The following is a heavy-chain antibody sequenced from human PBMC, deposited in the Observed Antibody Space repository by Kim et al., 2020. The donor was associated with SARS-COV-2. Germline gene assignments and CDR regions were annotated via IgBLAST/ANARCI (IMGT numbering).Heavy chain of an antibody. CDR1: GYTFTSYD. Sequence: ASVKVSCKASGYTFTSYDINWVRQATGQGLEWMGWMNPNSGNTGYAQKFQGRVTMTRNTSISTAYMELSSLRSEDTAVYYCARGWWTTMVQGVWEPQVDGFDYWGQGTLVTVSS. CDR3: ARGWWTTMVQGVWEPQVDGFDY. V-gene: IGHV1-8*01. CDR2: MNPNSGNT. J-gene: IGHJ4*02. D-gene: IGHD3-10*01.